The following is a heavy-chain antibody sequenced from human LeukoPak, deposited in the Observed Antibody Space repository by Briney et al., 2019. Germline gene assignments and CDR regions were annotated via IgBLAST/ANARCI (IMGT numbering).Heavy chain of an antibody. D-gene: IGHD3-3*01. CDR1: GGSFSGYY. CDR2: INHSGST. J-gene: IGHJ4*02. CDR3: ATSTEYYDFWSGPSDY. V-gene: IGHV4-34*01. Sequence: PSETLSLTCAVYGGSFSGYYWSWIRQPPGKGLEWIGEINHSGSTNYNPSLKSRVTISVDTSKNQFSLNLSSVTAADTAVYYCATSTEYYDFWSGPSDYWGQGTLVTVSS.